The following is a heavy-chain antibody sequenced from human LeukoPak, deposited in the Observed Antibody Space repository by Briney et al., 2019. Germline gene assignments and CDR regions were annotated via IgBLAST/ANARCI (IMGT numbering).Heavy chain of an antibody. CDR2: IKQDGSAK. CDR3: ARDNGWSADF. V-gene: IGHV3-7*03. D-gene: IGHD2-15*01. CDR1: GFTFSRHW. J-gene: IGHJ4*02. Sequence: GGSLRLSCAASGFTFSRHWMYWVRQAPGKGLEWVANIKQDGSAKPYVDSVKGRFTISRDNAKDSLFLQMNSLRAEDTAVYYCARDNGWSADFWGQGTLVTVSS.